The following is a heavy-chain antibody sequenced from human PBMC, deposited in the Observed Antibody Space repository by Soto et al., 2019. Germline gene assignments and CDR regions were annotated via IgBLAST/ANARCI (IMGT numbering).Heavy chain of an antibody. CDR2: IYYRGNA. J-gene: IGHJ4*02. V-gene: IGHV4-39*01. CDR3: ARLEGLATISYYFDF. CDR1: DDSINSDKYY. D-gene: IGHD3-9*01. Sequence: LQLQESGPGLVKPSETLSLTCSVSDDSINSDKYYWGWIRQPPGKGLEWIGSIYYRGNAYYNPCLQTRVTISLDTSRCQFSLKLNSVTAADSAVYFCARLEGLATISYYFDFWGPGALVTVSS.